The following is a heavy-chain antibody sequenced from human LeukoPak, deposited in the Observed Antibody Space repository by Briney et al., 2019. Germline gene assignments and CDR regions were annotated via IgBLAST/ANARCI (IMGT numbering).Heavy chain of an antibody. Sequence: GGSLRLSCAASGFTVSSNYMSWVRQAPGKGLEWVSYISSSSSYTNYADSVKGRFTISRDNAKNSLYLQMNSLRAEDTAVYYCARDRLGYSGSYYVDYWGQGTLVTVSS. D-gene: IGHD1-26*01. J-gene: IGHJ4*02. CDR1: GFTVSSNY. CDR3: ARDRLGYSGSYYVDY. V-gene: IGHV3-11*05. CDR2: ISSSSSYT.